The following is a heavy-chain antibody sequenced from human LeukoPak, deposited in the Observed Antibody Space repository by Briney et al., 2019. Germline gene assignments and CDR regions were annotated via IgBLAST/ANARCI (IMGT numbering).Heavy chain of an antibody. D-gene: IGHD2-2*01. Sequence: GGSLRLSCAASGFTFSSYSMNWVRQAPGKGLQWVSSISSSSSYIYYADSVKGRFTISRDNAKNSLYLQMNSLRAEDTAVYYCARDPPGVPAALYYYYGMDVWGQGTTVTVSS. J-gene: IGHJ6*02. CDR2: ISSSSSYI. CDR3: ARDPPGVPAALYYYYGMDV. CDR1: GFTFSSYS. V-gene: IGHV3-21*01.